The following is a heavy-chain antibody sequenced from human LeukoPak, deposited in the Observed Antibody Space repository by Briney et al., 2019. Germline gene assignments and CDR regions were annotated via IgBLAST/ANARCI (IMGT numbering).Heavy chain of an antibody. J-gene: IGHJ4*02. CDR1: GITLNNYG. Sequence: GGPQRLSCAVSGITLNNYGMSGVRQAPGKGREWVAGHSGRGGETNYADYVQGRFTISRDNPKNTLYLQMNSVRAEDTAVYFCAKRGVVIRVFLVGFHKEAYYFDSWGQGALVTVSS. D-gene: IGHD3-10*01. CDR3: AKRGVVIRVFLVGFHKEAYYFDS. CDR2: HSGRGGET. V-gene: IGHV3-23*01.